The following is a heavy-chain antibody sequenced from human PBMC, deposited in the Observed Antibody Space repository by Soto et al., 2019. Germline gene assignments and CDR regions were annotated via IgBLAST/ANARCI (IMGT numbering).Heavy chain of an antibody. V-gene: IGHV1-18*01. D-gene: IGHD1-26*01. Sequence: ASVKVSCKASGYTFTSYGISWVRQTPGQGLEWMGWISAYNANINYAQKLQGRVTMTTDTSTNTAYMELRSLRSDDTAVYFCARDRLGATGDYWGQGTLVTVSS. CDR3: ARDRLGATGDY. CDR1: GYTFTSYG. CDR2: ISAYNANI. J-gene: IGHJ4*02.